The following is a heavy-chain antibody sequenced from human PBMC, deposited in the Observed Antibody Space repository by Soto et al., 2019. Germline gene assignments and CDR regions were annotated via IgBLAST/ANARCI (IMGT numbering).Heavy chain of an antibody. J-gene: IGHJ4*02. CDR2: INQDGSEQ. V-gene: IGHV3-7*01. Sequence: XGSLKLSCSAAGFTFSSFWMDWVRQAPGKGLEWVANINQDGSEQHYIDSVKGRFTISRDNAKNSLYLQMSSLTAEDSALYYCSTSLNYWGQGTLVTVSS. CDR3: STSLNY. CDR1: GFTFSSFW.